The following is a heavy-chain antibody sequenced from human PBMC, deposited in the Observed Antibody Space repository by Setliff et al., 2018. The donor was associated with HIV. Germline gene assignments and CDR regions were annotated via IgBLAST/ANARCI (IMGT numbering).Heavy chain of an antibody. CDR2: FDPQDGET. J-gene: IGHJ4*02. Sequence: GASVKLSCKVFGFTLSEVSIHWVRQAPGKGLEWMGYFDPQDGETVYAQKFQGRVTMTEDTSIDKAYMELNRLRSEDTAFYYCAIDGAGGWLRPMPDYWGQGTLVTVSS. D-gene: IGHD5-12*01. CDR1: GFTLSEVS. V-gene: IGHV1-24*01. CDR3: AIDGAGGWLRPMPDY.